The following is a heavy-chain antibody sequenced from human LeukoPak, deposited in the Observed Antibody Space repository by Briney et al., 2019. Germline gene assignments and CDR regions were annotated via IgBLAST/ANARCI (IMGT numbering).Heavy chain of an antibody. CDR3: AGDNCGGDCFPDY. CDR1: GGSISSYY. CDR2: IYYSGST. D-gene: IGHD2-21*02. Sequence: SETLSLTCTVSGGSISSYYWNWIRQPPGKGLEWIGYIYYSGSTNYSPSLKSRVTISQHTSKNQFSLKLSSVTAGDTSVYYCAGDNCGGDCFPDYWGQGTLVTVSS. J-gene: IGHJ4*02. V-gene: IGHV4-59*01.